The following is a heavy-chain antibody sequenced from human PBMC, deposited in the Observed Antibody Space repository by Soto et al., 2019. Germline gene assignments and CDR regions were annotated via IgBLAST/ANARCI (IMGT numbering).Heavy chain of an antibody. CDR2: FRGSGDDGTT. J-gene: IGHJ4*02. V-gene: IGHV3-23*01. Sequence: GSLRLSCAASGFTFSSYSMSWVRQAPGKGLEWVSGFRGSGDDGTTYYADSVKGRFTIPRDNSKNMLFLQMNSLRAEDTAIYYCAKKVNSGSGSQYLDYRGQGTMVTVSS. CDR1: GFTFSSYS. D-gene: IGHD3-10*01. CDR3: AKKVNSGSGSQYLDY.